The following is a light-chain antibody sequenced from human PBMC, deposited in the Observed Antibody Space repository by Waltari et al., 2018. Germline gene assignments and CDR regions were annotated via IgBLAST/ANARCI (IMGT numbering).Light chain of an antibody. V-gene: IGKV3-20*01. J-gene: IGKJ3*01. CDR3: HQYGYSPLFA. Sequence: IMLTQSPGTLSLSPGERATLSCWASQGVTSASFAWYQQKPGQPPSLLIYGASTRAAGVPDRFSGWGSDTNFTLTISRLEPEDFAVYYCHQYGYSPLFAFGPGTRVGVK. CDR1: QGVTSAS. CDR2: GAS.